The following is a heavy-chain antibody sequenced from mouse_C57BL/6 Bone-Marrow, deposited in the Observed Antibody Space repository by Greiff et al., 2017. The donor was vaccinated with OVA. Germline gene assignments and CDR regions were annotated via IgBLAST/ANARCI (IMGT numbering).Heavy chain of an antibody. CDR3: ARIDYYGSKEYFDV. Sequence: VQLQQSGAELARPGASVKLSCKASGYTFTSYGISWVKQRTGQGLEWIGEIYPRSGNTYYNEKFKGKATLTADKSSSTAYMELRSLTSEDSAVYFCARIDYYGSKEYFDVWGTGTTVTVSS. V-gene: IGHV1-81*01. CDR2: IYPRSGNT. J-gene: IGHJ1*03. D-gene: IGHD1-1*01. CDR1: GYTFTSYG.